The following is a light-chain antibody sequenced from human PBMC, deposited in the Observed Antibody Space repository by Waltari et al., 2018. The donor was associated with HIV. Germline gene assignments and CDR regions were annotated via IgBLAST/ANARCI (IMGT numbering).Light chain of an antibody. CDR2: HVT. Sequence: QAALTQPRSVSGSPGPSVTISCTGTSSDVRAYNTVPWYQQLPDKAPRLIISHVTERPSGVPDRFSGSKSGNTASLTISGLQAEDEADYHCCSYTASDTWVFGGGTQLTVL. CDR3: CSYTASDTWV. V-gene: IGLV2-11*01. J-gene: IGLJ3*02. CDR1: SSDVRAYNT.